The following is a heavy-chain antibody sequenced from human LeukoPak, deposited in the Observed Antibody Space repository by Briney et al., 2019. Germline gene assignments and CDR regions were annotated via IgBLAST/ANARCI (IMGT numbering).Heavy chain of an antibody. CDR2: IYYSGST. D-gene: IGHD2-8*01. CDR3: ASLAMVYGSSLGFDP. Sequence: SETLSLTCTVSGGSISSNDYYWGWIRQPPGKGLEWIASIYYSGSTYYNPSLKSRVTISVDTSKNQFSLKLSSVTAADTAVYYCASLAMVYGSSLGFDPWGQGTLVTVSS. CDR1: GGSISSNDYY. J-gene: IGHJ5*02. V-gene: IGHV4-39*07.